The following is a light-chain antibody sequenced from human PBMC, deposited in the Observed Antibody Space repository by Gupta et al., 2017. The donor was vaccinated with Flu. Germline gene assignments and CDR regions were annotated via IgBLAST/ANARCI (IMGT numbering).Light chain of an antibody. J-gene: IGKJ3*01. V-gene: IGKV2-28*01. Sequence: IVMTTHPLSLLATTGEPPAISCRSNQSLVHSNGNKYLDWCLQKPGQSPQRLIYLGSSRASGVPDRFSGSGSGTDFTLKISRVEAEDVGVYYCMQSLQSPITFGHGTRVVIK. CDR2: LGS. CDR3: MQSLQSPIT. CDR1: QSLVHSNGNKY.